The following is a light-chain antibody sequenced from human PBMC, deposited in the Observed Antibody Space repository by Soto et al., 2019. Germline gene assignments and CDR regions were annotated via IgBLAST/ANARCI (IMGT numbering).Light chain of an antibody. CDR1: QSVSSN. Sequence: EIVMTQSPATLSVSPGERATLSCRASQSVSSNLAWYQQKPGQAPRLLIYGASTRATGIPARFSGSGSGTEFTLTISSLQSEDFAVYYCQKYNNWPRTVGKGTKVDIK. J-gene: IGKJ1*01. CDR2: GAS. V-gene: IGKV3-15*01. CDR3: QKYNNWPRT.